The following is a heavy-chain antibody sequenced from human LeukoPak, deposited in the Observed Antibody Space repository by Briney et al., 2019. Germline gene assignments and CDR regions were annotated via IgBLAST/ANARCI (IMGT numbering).Heavy chain of an antibody. CDR3: ARDGIGGNSYYYYGMDV. V-gene: IGHV3-30*03. J-gene: IGHJ6*02. D-gene: IGHD4-23*01. CDR2: ISYDGSNK. Sequence: PGGSLRLSCAASGFTLSSYGMHWVRQAPGKGLEWVAVISYDGSNKYYADSVKGRFTISRDNSKNTLYLQMNSLRAEDTAVYYCARDGIGGNSYYYYGMDVWGQGTTVTVSS. CDR1: GFTLSSYG.